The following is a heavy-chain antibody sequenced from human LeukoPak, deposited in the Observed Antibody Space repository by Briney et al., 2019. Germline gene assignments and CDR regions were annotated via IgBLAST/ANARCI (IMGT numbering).Heavy chain of an antibody. V-gene: IGHV3-30*18. J-gene: IGHJ4*02. CDR3: AKDGRVAAAAYYFDY. CDR1: GFTFSTYA. Sequence: GGSLRLSCAASGFTFSTYAMTWVRQAPGKGLEWVAVIANDGRDKKYADSVKGRFTISRDNSKNTLYLQMNSLRAEDTAVYYCAKDGRVAAAAYYFDYWGQGTLATVSS. CDR2: IANDGRDK. D-gene: IGHD6-13*01.